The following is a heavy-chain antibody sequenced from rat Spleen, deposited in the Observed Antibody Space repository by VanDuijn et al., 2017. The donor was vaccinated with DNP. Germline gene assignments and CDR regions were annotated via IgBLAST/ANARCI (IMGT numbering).Heavy chain of an antibody. V-gene: IGHV5-7*01. Sequence: EVQLVESGGGLVQPGRSMKLSCAASGFSFSDFDMAWVRQAPKKGLEWVATITYDGGTTYYRGSVRGRFTISRDNAKGTLYLQMDSLRSEDTATYHCSAELGGYWGQGVMVTVSS. CDR2: ITYDGGTT. D-gene: IGHD5-1*01. CDR3: SAELGGY. J-gene: IGHJ2*01. CDR1: GFSFSDFD.